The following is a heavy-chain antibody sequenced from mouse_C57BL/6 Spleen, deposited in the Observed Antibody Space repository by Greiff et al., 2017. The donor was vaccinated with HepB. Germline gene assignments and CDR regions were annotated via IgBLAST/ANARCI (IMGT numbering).Heavy chain of an antibody. V-gene: IGHV1-80*01. CDR1: GYAFSSYW. J-gene: IGHJ1*03. CDR3: ARSRLLPYCDV. Sequence: VQLQQSGAELVKPGASVKISCKASGYAFSSYWMNWVKQRPGKGLEWIGQIYPGDGDTNYNGKFKGKATLTADKSSSTAYMQLSRLTSDDSAVYFCARSRLLPYCDVWGTGTTVTVSS. CDR2: IYPGDGDT. D-gene: IGHD2-3*01.